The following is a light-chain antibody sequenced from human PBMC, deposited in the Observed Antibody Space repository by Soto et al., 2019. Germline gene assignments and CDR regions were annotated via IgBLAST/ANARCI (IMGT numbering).Light chain of an antibody. CDR3: QTCDTSSRVV. V-gene: IGLV4-69*01. J-gene: IGLJ2*01. CDR2: LSSDGSH. Sequence: QPVLTQSPSASASLGASVKLTCTLSSGHSSYAIAWHQQQPEKGPRYLMKLSSDGSHSKGDGIPDRFSGSSSGAERSLTISGLQSEDEADYYCQTCDTSSRVVFGGGTKLTVL. CDR1: SGHSSYA.